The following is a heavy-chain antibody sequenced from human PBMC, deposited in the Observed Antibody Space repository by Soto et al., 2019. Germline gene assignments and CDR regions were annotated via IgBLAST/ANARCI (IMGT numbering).Heavy chain of an antibody. Sequence: ASVKVSCKVSGYTLTELSMHWVRQAPGKGLEWMGGFDPEDGETIYAQKFQDRVTMTEDTSTDTAYMELSSLRSEDTAVYYCATGDQYQLLTYYFDYWGQGTLVTVSS. CDR2: FDPEDGET. J-gene: IGHJ4*02. V-gene: IGHV1-24*01. D-gene: IGHD2-2*01. CDR1: GYTLTELS. CDR3: ATGDQYQLLTYYFDY.